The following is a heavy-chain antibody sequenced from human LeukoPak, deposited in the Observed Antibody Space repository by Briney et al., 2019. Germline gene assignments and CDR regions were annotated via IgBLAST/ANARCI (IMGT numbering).Heavy chain of an antibody. D-gene: IGHD2-2*01. Sequence: ASVKVSCKASGYTFTGYYMHWVRQAPGQGLEWMGWISAYNGNTNYAQKLQGRVTMTTDTSTSTAYMELRSLRSDDTAVYYCAKKLGYCSSTSCYDEPWGQGTLVAVSS. CDR3: AKKLGYCSSTSCYDEP. CDR1: GYTFTGYY. J-gene: IGHJ5*02. V-gene: IGHV1-18*04. CDR2: ISAYNGNT.